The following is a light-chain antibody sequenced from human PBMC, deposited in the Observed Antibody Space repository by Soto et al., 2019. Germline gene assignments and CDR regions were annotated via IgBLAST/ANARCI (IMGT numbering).Light chain of an antibody. V-gene: IGLV2-14*01. Sequence: QSALTQPASVSGSPGQSTTISCTGTSSDIGGYNYVSWYQQLPGEAPKLIIYDVSDRPSGGSTRFSGSKSGNTASLTISGLQAEDEGDYYCSSFTSRHTYVFGTGTKLTVL. J-gene: IGLJ1*01. CDR1: SSDIGGYNY. CDR3: SSFTSRHTYV. CDR2: DVS.